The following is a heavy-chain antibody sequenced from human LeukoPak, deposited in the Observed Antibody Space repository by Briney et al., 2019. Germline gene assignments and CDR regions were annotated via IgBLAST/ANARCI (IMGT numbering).Heavy chain of an antibody. CDR2: VDPSDGAT. J-gene: IGHJ4*02. Sequence: ASVMVSCKASGHTFTTYNFYWVRQAPGQGLEWMGIVDPSDGATSYAQKFRGRVAMTRDMSTSTIYLELNSLRSDDTALYYCVRDRGRTFDFDYWGQGTLVTVSS. V-gene: IGHV1-46*01. CDR3: VRDRGRTFDFDY. D-gene: IGHD1-14*01. CDR1: GHTFTTYN.